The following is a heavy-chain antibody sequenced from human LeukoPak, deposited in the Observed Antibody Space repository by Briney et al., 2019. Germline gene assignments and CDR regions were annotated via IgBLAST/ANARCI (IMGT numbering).Heavy chain of an antibody. Sequence: PGGSLRLSCAASGFTFSSCWMSWGRQAPGQGQEWVSNIKEDGSEKYYVDSVKGRFTISTDTAKNSLYLHMNSLRGDDTAVYYCARNRGCYGSGSSEYYFDYWGKGTVVTVSS. CDR2: IKEDGSEK. CDR3: ARNRGCYGSGSSEYYFDY. V-gene: IGHV3-7*01. J-gene: IGHJ4*02. D-gene: IGHD3-10*01. CDR1: GFTFSSCW.